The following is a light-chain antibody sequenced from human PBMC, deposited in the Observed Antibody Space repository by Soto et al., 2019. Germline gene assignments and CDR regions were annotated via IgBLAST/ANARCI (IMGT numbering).Light chain of an antibody. Sequence: EIVLTQSPGTLSLSPGDIATLSCRASQSVSSNYLAWYQQRPGQALRLLIYGASSRATGIPDRFSGSGSGTDFTLTISRLEPDDFAVYYCQQYGGSPRVTFGGGTKVELK. CDR2: GAS. CDR3: QQYGGSPRVT. CDR1: QSVSSNY. J-gene: IGKJ4*01. V-gene: IGKV3-20*01.